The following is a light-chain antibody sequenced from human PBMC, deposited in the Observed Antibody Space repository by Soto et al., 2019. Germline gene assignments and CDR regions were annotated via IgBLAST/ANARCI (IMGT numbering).Light chain of an antibody. CDR2: DTS. V-gene: IGLV2-23*01. J-gene: IGLJ2*01. Sequence: QSALTQPASVSGSPGQSITISCTGTSSDVGSYNLVSWYQQHPGKAPKVMIYDTSERPSGVSNRFSGSKSGNTASLTISGLQAEDEADYYCCSYAGSSSLIFGGGTKVTVL. CDR3: CSYAGSSSLI. CDR1: SSDVGSYNL.